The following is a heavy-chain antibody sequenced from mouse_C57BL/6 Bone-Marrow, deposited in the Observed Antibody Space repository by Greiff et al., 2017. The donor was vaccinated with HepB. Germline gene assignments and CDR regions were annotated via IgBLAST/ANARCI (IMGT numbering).Heavy chain of an antibody. J-gene: IGHJ4*01. Sequence: QVQLQQSGAELVKPGASVKLSCKASGYTFTEYTIHWVKQRSGQGLEWIGWFYPGSGSIKYNEKFKDKATLTADKSSSTVYMELSRLTSEDSAVYFCARREDLLPSRGDYAIDYWGQGTSVTVSS. CDR1: GYTFTEYT. CDR2: FYPGSGSI. CDR3: ARREDLLPSRGDYAIDY. D-gene: IGHD2-10*02. V-gene: IGHV1-62-2*01.